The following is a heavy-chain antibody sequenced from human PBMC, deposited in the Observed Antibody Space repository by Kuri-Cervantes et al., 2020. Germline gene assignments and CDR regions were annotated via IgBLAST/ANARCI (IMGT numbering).Heavy chain of an antibody. V-gene: IGHV1-46*01. CDR2: IDPSGGST. CDR3: TLNSARPAVDY. CDR1: GYTFTTYY. D-gene: IGHD2-21*01. J-gene: IGHJ4*02. Sequence: ASVKVSCKAVGYTFTTYYMHWVRQAPGQGLEWMGRIDPSGGSTTYAQKYQGRVIMTRDTSTSTVYMELSSLRSEDTAVYYCTLNSARPAVDYWGQGTLVTVSS.